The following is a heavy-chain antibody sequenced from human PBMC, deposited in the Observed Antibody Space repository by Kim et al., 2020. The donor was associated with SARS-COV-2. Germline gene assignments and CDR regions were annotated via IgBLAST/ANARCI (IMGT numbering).Heavy chain of an antibody. CDR3: AKGGYGSGSYTPFDP. D-gene: IGHD3-10*01. J-gene: IGHJ5*02. CDR1: AFTLSSSA. V-gene: IGHV3-23*01. CDR2: ISDAGGRT. Sequence: GGSLRLSCTASAFTLSSSALSWVRQVPGKGLEWVSSISDAGGRTFYADSVKGRFTISRDNLKNTIDLHMSNLRVEDTAVYFCAKGGYGSGSYTPFDPWGQETLVIVST.